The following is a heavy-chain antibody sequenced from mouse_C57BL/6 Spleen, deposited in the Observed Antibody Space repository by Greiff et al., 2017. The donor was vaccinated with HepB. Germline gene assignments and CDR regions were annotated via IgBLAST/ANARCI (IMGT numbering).Heavy chain of an antibody. J-gene: IGHJ2*01. CDR3: AIVGDWGGSYYFDY. V-gene: IGHV1-82*01. CDR2: IYPGDGDP. CDR1: GYAFSSSW. Sequence: QVQLKESGPELVKPGASVKISCKASGYAFSSSWMNWVKQRPGKGLEWIGRIYPGDGDPNYNGKFKGKATLTADKSSSTAYMQLSSLTSEDSAVYFCAIVGDWGGSYYFDYWGQGTTLTVSS. D-gene: IGHD4-1*01.